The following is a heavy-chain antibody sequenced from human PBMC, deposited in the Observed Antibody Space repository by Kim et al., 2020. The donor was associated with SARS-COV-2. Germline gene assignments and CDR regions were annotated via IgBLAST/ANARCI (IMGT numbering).Heavy chain of an antibody. CDR1: GGSISSSSYY. J-gene: IGHJ4*02. CDR3: ARKYSSGWYERGYFDY. CDR2: IYYSGST. Sequence: SETLSLTCTVSGGSISSSSYYWGWIRQPPGKGLEWIGSIYYSGSTYYNPSLKSRVTISVDTSKNQFSLKLSSVTAADTAVYYCARKYSSGWYERGYFDYWGQGTLVTVSS. D-gene: IGHD6-19*01. V-gene: IGHV4-39*01.